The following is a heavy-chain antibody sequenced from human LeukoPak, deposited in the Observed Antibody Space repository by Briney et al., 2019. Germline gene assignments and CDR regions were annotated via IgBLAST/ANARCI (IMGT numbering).Heavy chain of an antibody. J-gene: IGHJ5*02. CDR2: INPNSGGT. V-gene: IGHV1-2*06. Sequence: ASVKVSCKASRYTFTGYYMHWVRQAPGQGLEWMGRINPNSGGTNYAQKFQGRVTMTRDTSISTAHMELSRLRSDDTAVYYCAMEDRKVVPAARFDPWGQGTLVTVSS. D-gene: IGHD2-2*01. CDR1: RYTFTGYY. CDR3: AMEDRKVVPAARFDP.